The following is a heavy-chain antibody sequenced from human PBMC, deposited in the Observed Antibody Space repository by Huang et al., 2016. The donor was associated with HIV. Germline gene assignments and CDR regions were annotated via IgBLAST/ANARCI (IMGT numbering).Heavy chain of an antibody. CDR1: GASISRGSYY. V-gene: IGHV4-61*09. D-gene: IGHD2-15*01. J-gene: IGHJ3*02. CDR2: IYTGGST. Sequence: QVQLQESGPGLVKPSQTLSLTCTVSGASISRGSYYWTWIRQPAGKGLEWIGHIYTGGSTNYNPSLKSRVTISIDTSKTHFSLGLNSVTAADAAVYYCATWPPGSQMRAFDIWGPGTMITVSS. CDR3: ATWPPGSQMRAFDI.